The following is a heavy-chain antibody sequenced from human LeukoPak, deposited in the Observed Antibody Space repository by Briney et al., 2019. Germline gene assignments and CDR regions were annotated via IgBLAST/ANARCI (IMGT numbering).Heavy chain of an antibody. J-gene: IGHJ3*02. CDR1: GYRFTSYS. CDR3: ARDQSVRLLQTSSTYFKHVFAI. V-gene: IGHV1-18*01. Sequence: GASVKVSCKASGYRFTSYSISWVRQAPGQGLEWVGWISSYNGKTNYGKNVQGRVTMTTDTSTSTAYMELGSLRFDDTAVYYCARDQSVRLLQTSSTYFKHVFAIWGQGSMVTVSS. D-gene: IGHD6-13*01. CDR2: ISSYNGKT.